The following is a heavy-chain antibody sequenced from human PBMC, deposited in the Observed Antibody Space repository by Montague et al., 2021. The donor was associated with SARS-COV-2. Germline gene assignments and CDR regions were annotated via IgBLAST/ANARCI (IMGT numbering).Heavy chain of an antibody. V-gene: IGHV3-43*02. D-gene: IGHD2-2*01. CDR2: IVGDADRA. CDR1: GFNFDEYT. J-gene: IGHJ6*02. CDR3: AKDNDCSSNYCYTTGFVFSSYGMDV. Sequence: SLRLSCAASGFNFDEYTMHWVRQVPGRGLEWVSLIVGDADRAHYADSVMGRFTVSRDNSKNSLFLETHSLRSEDAGLYYCAKDNDCSSNYCYTTGFVFSSYGMDVWGQGTTVTVSS.